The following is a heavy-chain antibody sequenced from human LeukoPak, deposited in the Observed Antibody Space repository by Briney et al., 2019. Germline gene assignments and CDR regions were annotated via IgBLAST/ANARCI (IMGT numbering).Heavy chain of an antibody. V-gene: IGHV3-7*04. CDR2: IKEDGSEK. J-gene: IGHJ4*02. CDR1: GITFSRSW. Sequence: GGSLRLSCAASGITFSRSWMSWVRQAPGKGLEWVAFIKEDGSEKHYVDSVKGRFTISRDNAENSLYLQMNSLRAEDTAVYYCARDRGGRTGLDDWGQGTLVTVSS. CDR3: ARDRGGRTGLDD. D-gene: IGHD2-15*01.